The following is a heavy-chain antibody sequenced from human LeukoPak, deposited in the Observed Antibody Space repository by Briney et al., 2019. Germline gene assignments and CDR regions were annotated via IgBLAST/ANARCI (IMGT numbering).Heavy chain of an antibody. Sequence: PGGSLRLSCAASGFTFSSYSMNWVRQAPGKGLEWVSSISSSSSYIYYADSVKGRFTISRDNAKNSLYLQMNSLRAEDTAVYYCARDRSVSGTPDAFDIWGQGTMVTVSS. J-gene: IGHJ3*02. D-gene: IGHD1-14*01. V-gene: IGHV3-21*01. CDR2: ISSSSSYI. CDR1: GFTFSSYS. CDR3: ARDRSVSGTPDAFDI.